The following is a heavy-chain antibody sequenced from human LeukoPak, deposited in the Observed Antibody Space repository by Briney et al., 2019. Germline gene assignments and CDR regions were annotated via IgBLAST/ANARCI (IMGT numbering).Heavy chain of an antibody. CDR2: IKKDGSER. V-gene: IGHV3-7*01. CDR3: ARDLAGPPQEAFDI. Sequence: PGGSLRLSCAASGFTFSSYWMNWVRQAPGKGLEWVTNIKKDGSERYYVDSVKGRFTVSRDNTKNSLYLQMNTLRAEDTATYYCARDLAGPPQEAFDIWGQGTLVTVSS. J-gene: IGHJ3*02. CDR1: GFTFSSYW.